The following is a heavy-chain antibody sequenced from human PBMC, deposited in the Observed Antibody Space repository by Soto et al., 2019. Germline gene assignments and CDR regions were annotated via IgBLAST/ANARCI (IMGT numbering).Heavy chain of an antibody. Sequence: EVRLVESGGGLVKPGGSLRLSCAASGFIFSNAWMTWVRQAPGKGLEWVGRIKSKRDGGTTDYAAPVKGRFTISRDDSKNTPYLQMNSLKIEDTAVYYCTTTWELLLYFDNWGQGTLVTVSS. J-gene: IGHJ4*02. CDR1: GFIFSNAW. CDR2: IKSKRDGGTT. CDR3: TTTWELLLYFDN. D-gene: IGHD2-15*01. V-gene: IGHV3-15*01.